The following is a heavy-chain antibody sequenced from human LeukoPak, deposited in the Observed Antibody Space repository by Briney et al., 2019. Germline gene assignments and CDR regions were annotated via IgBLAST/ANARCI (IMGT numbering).Heavy chain of an antibody. Sequence: GGSLRLSCAASGFTFSSYGMHWVRQAPGKGLEWVAVISYDGSNKYYADSVKGRFTISRDSSKNTLYLQMNSLRAEDTAVYYCAKDSPYYYGMDVWGQGTTVTVSS. CDR1: GFTFSSYG. J-gene: IGHJ6*02. CDR2: ISYDGSNK. CDR3: AKDSPYYYGMDV. V-gene: IGHV3-30*18.